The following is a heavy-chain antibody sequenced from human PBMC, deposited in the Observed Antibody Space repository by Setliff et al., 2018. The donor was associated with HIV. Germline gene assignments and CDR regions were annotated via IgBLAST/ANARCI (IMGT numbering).Heavy chain of an antibody. CDR3: ARGAGYENRRYYNYGFDV. Sequence: GGSLRLSCAASGFTFSSYAMSWVRQTPGKGLEWVSAVSGGGGSTYYADSVKGRFTISRDNSKNTLYLQMNSLRAEDTAVYYCARGAGYENRRYYNYGFDVWGRGITVTVSS. CDR1: GFTFSSYA. D-gene: IGHD5-12*01. CDR2: VSGGGGST. J-gene: IGHJ6*02. V-gene: IGHV3-23*01.